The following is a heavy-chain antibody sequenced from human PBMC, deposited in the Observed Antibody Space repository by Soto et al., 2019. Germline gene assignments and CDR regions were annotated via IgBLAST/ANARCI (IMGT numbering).Heavy chain of an antibody. Sequence: SVKVSCKTSGGTFSTYAINWVRQAPGQGLEWMGAIIPLFGSADYSQKFQGRVTITADESTSTAYMELSSLRSDDTAVYFCARPKGTYSSGYYYFDFWGQGTLVTVSS. CDR2: IIPLFGSA. CDR1: GGTFSTYA. D-gene: IGHD6-19*01. J-gene: IGHJ4*02. CDR3: ARPKGTYSSGYYYFDF. V-gene: IGHV1-69*13.